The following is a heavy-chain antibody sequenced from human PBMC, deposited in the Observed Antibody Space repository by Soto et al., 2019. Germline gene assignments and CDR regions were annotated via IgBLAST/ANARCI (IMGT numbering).Heavy chain of an antibody. CDR1: GVSISSGGYY. CDR2: IYHSGRT. CDR3: ASAIRGASEYYFDY. D-gene: IGHD3-3*01. V-gene: IGHV4-31*03. J-gene: IGHJ4*02. Sequence: SETLSLTCTVSGVSISSGGYYWGWIRQHPGKGLEWIGNIYHSGRTYYNPSLKSRVIMSVDTSKNHFSLNLNSVTAADTAMYLCASAIRGASEYYFDYWGQGTLVTVSS.